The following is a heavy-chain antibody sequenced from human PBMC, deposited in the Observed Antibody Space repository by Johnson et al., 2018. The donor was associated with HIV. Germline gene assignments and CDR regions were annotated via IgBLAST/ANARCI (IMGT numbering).Heavy chain of an antibody. Sequence: QMQLVESGGGLVKPGGSLRLSCAASGFTFSDYYMSWIRQGTGKGLEWVSYISSSGNTIYYADSVKGRFTISRDNSKNTLYLQMNSLRAEDTAVYYCASGRVGGNDAFDIWGQGTMVTVSS. CDR2: ISSSGNTI. CDR3: ASGRVGGNDAFDI. V-gene: IGHV3-11*04. J-gene: IGHJ3*02. D-gene: IGHD2-15*01. CDR1: GFTFSDYY.